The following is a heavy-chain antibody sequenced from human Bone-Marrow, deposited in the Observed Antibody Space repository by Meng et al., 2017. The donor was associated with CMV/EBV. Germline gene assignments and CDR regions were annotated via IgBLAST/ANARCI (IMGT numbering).Heavy chain of an antibody. J-gene: IGHJ4*02. CDR1: GSGSSGSYD. CDR3: ARSGGSGSYIPAIDY. CDR2: IYNSGST. D-gene: IGHD1-26*01. Sequence: GSGSSGSYDWGWSRQTPGKGQGWVGYIYNSGSTNYNPSLKSRVTISVDTSKNQFSLKLSSVTAADTAVYYCARSGGSGSYIPAIDYWGQGTLVTVSS. V-gene: IGHV4-61*01.